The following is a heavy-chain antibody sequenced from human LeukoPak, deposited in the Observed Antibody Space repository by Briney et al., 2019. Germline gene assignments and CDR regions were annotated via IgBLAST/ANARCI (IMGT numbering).Heavy chain of an antibody. Sequence: PSETLSLTCAVHVGSFSGYYWSWIRQPPGQGLEWIGEINHSGGTNYNSSLKSRVTISVDTSKNQFSLKLSSVTAADTAVYYCARGYYGSGSHCCHMDVWGKGTTITVS. V-gene: IGHV4-34*01. CDR3: ARGYYGSGSHCCHMDV. J-gene: IGHJ6*03. CDR1: VGSFSGYY. D-gene: IGHD3-10*01. CDR2: INHSGGT.